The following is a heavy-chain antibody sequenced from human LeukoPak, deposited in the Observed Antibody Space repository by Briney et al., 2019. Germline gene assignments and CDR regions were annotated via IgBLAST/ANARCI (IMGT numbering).Heavy chain of an antibody. CDR3: AKEWSRWGTPLFDF. D-gene: IGHD6-13*01. V-gene: IGHV3-23*01. J-gene: IGHJ4*02. Sequence: PGGSLRLSCAASGFTFSNYALSWVRQAPGKGLEWVSGIVDSGGSTYYADSVKGRFTISRDNSKNTLYLQMNSLRAEDTAVYYCAKEWSRWGTPLFDFWGQGTLVTVSS. CDR1: GFTFSNYA. CDR2: IVDSGGST.